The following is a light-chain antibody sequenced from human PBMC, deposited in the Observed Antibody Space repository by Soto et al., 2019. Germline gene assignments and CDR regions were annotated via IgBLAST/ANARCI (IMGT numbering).Light chain of an antibody. V-gene: IGKV1-5*01. CDR2: DAT. CDR3: QQYNDYSTWT. Sequence: DIQMTHSPSTLSASVGDRVTITCRASQSISRWLAWYQQKPGKAPKVLIWDATTLHRGVPSRFSGSGFGTEFTLTISSLQPDDFATYYCQQYNDYSTWTFGQGTKVDIK. J-gene: IGKJ1*01. CDR1: QSISRW.